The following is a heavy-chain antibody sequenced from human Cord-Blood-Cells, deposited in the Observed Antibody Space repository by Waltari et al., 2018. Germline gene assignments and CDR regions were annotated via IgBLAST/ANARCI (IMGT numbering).Heavy chain of an antibody. CDR2: IIPIFGTA. CDR1: GGTFSSYA. J-gene: IGHJ4*02. D-gene: IGHD6-19*01. V-gene: IGHV1-69*12. CDR3: ARGRGIAVADFDY. Sequence: QVQLVPSGAEVKKPGSSVKVSCKGSGGTFSSYATTWVRQAPGQGLEWMGGIIPIFGTANHAQKFQGIVTITADESTSTAYMELSSLRSEDTAVYYCARGRGIAVADFDYWGQGTLVTVSS.